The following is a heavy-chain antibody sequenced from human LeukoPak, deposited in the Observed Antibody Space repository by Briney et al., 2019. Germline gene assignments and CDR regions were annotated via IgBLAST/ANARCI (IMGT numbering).Heavy chain of an antibody. CDR2: VDPEDGET. D-gene: IGHD3-22*01. V-gene: IGHV1-69-2*01. CDR3: ARGMTYYYDSSGYSWYYYYYMDV. CDR1: GYTFTDYY. J-gene: IGHJ6*03. Sequence: ASVKVSCKVSGYTFTDYYMHWVQQAPGKGLEWMGLVDPEDGETIYAEKFQGRVTITADTSTDTAYMELSSLRSEDTAVYYCARGMTYYYDSSGYSWYYYYYMDVWGKGTTVTVSS.